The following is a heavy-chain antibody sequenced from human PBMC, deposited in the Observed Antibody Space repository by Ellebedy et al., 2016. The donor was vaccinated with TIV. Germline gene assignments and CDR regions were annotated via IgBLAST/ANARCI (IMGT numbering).Heavy chain of an antibody. CDR3: ARDFWFGELYYY. CDR1: GFTFSSYW. V-gene: IGHV3-7*01. CDR2: IKQDGSEK. D-gene: IGHD3-10*01. J-gene: IGHJ4*02. Sequence: GESLKISXAASGFTFSSYWMSWVRQAPGKGLEWVANIKQDGSEKYYVDSVKGRFTISRDNAKNSLYLQMNSLRAEDTAVYYCARDFWFGELYYYWGQGTLVTVSS.